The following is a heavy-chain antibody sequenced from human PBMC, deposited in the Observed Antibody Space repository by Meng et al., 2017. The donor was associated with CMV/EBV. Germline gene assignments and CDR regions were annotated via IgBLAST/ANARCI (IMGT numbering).Heavy chain of an antibody. CDR2: INPASGDT. Sequence: SGSAFTGYYIHCARQAAGQGLGWMGWINPASGDTILAQKFQGRVTMTRDTSLTTAYMKLNRLRSDDTAVYYCATSSVEVMIYAGLDYWGQGTLVTVSS. V-gene: IGHV1-2*02. D-gene: IGHD2/OR15-2a*01. CDR1: GSAFTGYY. J-gene: IGHJ4*02. CDR3: ATSSVEVMIYAGLDY.